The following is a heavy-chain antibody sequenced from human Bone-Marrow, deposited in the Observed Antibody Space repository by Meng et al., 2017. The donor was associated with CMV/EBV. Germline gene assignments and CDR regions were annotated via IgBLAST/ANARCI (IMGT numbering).Heavy chain of an antibody. D-gene: IGHD1-26*01. Sequence: GESLKISCAASGFTFSSYAMHWVRQAPGKGLEWVAVISYDGSNKYYADSVKGRFTISRDNSKNTLYLQMNSLRAEDTAVYYCARGKKGGELLYFDYWGQGPLVPSPQ. CDR2: ISYDGSNK. J-gene: IGHJ4*02. CDR3: ARGKKGGELLYFDY. CDR1: GFTFSSYA. V-gene: IGHV3-30*04.